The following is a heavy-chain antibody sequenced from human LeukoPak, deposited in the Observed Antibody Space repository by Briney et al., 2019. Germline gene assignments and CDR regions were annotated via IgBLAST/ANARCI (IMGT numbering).Heavy chain of an antibody. CDR1: GFTLSSYW. CDR2: ISGSGGST. D-gene: IGHD5-12*01. CDR3: AKEGTRGYSGYDAGY. J-gene: IGHJ4*02. V-gene: IGHV3-23*01. Sequence: GGSLRLSCAASGFTLSSYWMHWVRQAPGKGLEWVSSISGSGGSTYYADSVKGRCTISRDNSKTTLYLKMNSLRAEDTAVYYCAKEGTRGYSGYDAGYWGQGTLVTVSS.